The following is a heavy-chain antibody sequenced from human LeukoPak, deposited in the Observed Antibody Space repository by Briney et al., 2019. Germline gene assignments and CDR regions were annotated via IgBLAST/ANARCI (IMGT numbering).Heavy chain of an antibody. D-gene: IGHD3-22*01. CDR2: IIPIFGIA. J-gene: IGHJ3*02. CDR3: ARDRPTDYYDSSGFYAFDI. Sequence: SVKVSCKASGGTFSSYAISWVRQAPGQGLEWMGRIIPIFGIANYAQKFQGRVTTTADKSTSTAYVELSSLRSEDTAVYYCARDRPTDYYDSSGFYAFDIWGQGTMVTVSS. V-gene: IGHV1-69*04. CDR1: GGTFSSYA.